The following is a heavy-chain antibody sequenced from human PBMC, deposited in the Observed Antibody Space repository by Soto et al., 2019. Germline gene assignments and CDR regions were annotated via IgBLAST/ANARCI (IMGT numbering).Heavy chain of an antibody. Sequence: GARRLSWAASGFTFCSYWISLVRHAPGKGLEWVANRKQEGSQKYYLSSVKGRVTISRDQFKNSLDLQMNSLRAEDTAVYYCASIPQGNWFDPWGQGTMVTVSS. J-gene: IGHJ5*02. V-gene: IGHV3-7*03. CDR2: RKQEGSQK. CDR1: GFTFCSYW. CDR3: ASIPQGNWFDP.